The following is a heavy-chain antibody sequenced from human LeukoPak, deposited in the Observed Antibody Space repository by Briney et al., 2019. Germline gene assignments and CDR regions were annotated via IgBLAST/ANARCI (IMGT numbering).Heavy chain of an antibody. J-gene: IGHJ4*02. CDR2: IYYSGST. D-gene: IGHD3-10*01. Sequence: SETLSLTCTVSGGSISSSSYYWGWSRQPPGKGLEWIGSIYYSGSTYYNPSLKSRVTISVDTSKNQFSLKLSSVTAADTAVNYCARDCGSGSYSGRFDYWGQGTLVTVYS. V-gene: IGHV4-39*07. CDR3: ARDCGSGSYSGRFDY. CDR1: GGSISSSSYY.